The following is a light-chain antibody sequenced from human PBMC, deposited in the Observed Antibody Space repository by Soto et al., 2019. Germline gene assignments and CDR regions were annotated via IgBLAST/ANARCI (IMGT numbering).Light chain of an antibody. CDR2: AAS. CDR1: QDVSRY. CDR3: QQLNSYVFA. Sequence: DIPLTQSPSFLSASVGDRVTITCRASQDVSRYLAWYQQKPGKAPNLLIYAASTLRSGVPSRFSGSGSETEFTLTISSLQPADFATYYCQQLNSYVFAFGPGTKVDIK. J-gene: IGKJ3*01. V-gene: IGKV1-9*01.